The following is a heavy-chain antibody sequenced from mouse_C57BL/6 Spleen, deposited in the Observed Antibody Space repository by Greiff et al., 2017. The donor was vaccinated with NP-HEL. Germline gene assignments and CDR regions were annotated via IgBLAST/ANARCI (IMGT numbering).Heavy chain of an antibody. CDR2: IHPNSGST. J-gene: IGHJ3*01. CDR1: GYTFTSYW. V-gene: IGHV1-64*01. Sequence: VQLQQSGAELVKPGASVKLSCKASGYTFTSYWMHWVKQRPGQGLEWIGMIHPNSGSTNYNEKFKSKATLTVDQSSSTAYMQLSSLTSEDSAVYDCARENYYGSRSWFAYWGQGTLVTVSA. CDR3: ARENYYGSRSWFAY. D-gene: IGHD1-1*01.